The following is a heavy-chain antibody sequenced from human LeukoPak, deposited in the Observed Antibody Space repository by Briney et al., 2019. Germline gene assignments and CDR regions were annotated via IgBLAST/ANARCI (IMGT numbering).Heavy chain of an antibody. J-gene: IGHJ4*02. V-gene: IGHV3-21*01. CDR2: ISVRSNYI. CDR1: GYTFSSYS. D-gene: IGHD3-22*01. CDR3: VRLRRNSDTSGFYYYYDF. Sequence: AGGSLRLSCLASGYTFSSYSINWVRQAPGKGLEWVSSISVRSNYIYYADSVRGRFRISRDDARDSLYLQMNGLRAEDTAVYYCVRLRRNSDTSGFYYYYDFWGQGTLVTVSS.